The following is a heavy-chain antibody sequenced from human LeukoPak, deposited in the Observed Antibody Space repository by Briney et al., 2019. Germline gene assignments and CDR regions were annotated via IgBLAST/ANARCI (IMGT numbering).Heavy chain of an antibody. Sequence: PGVSLRLSCAASGFTFSNFWMNWVRQAPGKGLEWVASINHNGNVNYYVDSVKGRFTISRDNAKNSLYLQMSNLRAEDTAVYFCARGGGLDVWGQGATVTVSS. D-gene: IGHD3-16*01. V-gene: IGHV3-7*03. CDR3: ARGGGLDV. J-gene: IGHJ6*02. CDR2: INHNGNVN. CDR1: GFTFSNFW.